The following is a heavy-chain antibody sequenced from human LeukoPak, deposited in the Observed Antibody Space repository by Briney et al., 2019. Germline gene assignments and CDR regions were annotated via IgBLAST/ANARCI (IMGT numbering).Heavy chain of an antibody. J-gene: IGHJ4*02. Sequence: ASGKVSCKASGYTFTSYGISWVRQAPGQGLEWMGWISAYNGNTNYAQKLQGRVTMTTDTSTSTAYMELRSLRSDDTAVYYCARDRRFSSWYQTCDYWGQGTLVTVSS. D-gene: IGHD6-13*01. V-gene: IGHV1-18*01. CDR1: GYTFTSYG. CDR2: ISAYNGNT. CDR3: ARDRRFSSWYQTCDY.